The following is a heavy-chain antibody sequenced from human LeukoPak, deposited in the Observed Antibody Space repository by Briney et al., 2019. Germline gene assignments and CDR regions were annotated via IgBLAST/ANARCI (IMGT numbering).Heavy chain of an antibody. D-gene: IGHD6-19*01. CDR2: ISAYNGNT. J-gene: IGHJ4*02. Sequence: ASVKVSCKASGYTFTSYGISWVRQAPGQGLEWMGWISAYNGNTNYAQKLQGRVTMTADTSTSTAYMELRSLRSDDTAVYYCARTTHAAYRSGCYDYWGQGTLVTVSS. CDR3: ARTTHAAYRSGCYDY. V-gene: IGHV1-18*01. CDR1: GYTFTSYG.